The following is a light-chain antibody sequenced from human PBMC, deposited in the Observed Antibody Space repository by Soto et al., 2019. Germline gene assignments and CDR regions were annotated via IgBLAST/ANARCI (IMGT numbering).Light chain of an antibody. Sequence: EIVLTQSPATLSSFPGDRVTVSFRASQSFSSYLAWYQQKPGQDPRLLIYDASNRATGIPARFSGSGSGTDFTLTISSLEPEDFAVYYCQQRSNWPITFGQGTRLEI. J-gene: IGKJ5*01. CDR1: QSFSSY. CDR3: QQRSNWPIT. CDR2: DAS. V-gene: IGKV3-11*01.